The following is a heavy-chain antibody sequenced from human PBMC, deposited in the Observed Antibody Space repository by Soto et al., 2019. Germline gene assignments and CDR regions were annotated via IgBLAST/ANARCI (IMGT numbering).Heavy chain of an antibody. V-gene: IGHV6-1*01. Sequence: SQTLSLTCAISGDSVPNKGATWNWVRLSPSRGLEWLGRTYYRSKWNYDYAISVKSRISINPDTSKNQFSLQLNSVTPEDTAVYYCARDPPDFNSGLDYWGQGTVVTVSS. D-gene: IGHD1-26*01. CDR2: TYYRSKWNY. CDR1: GDSVPNKGAT. CDR3: ARDPPDFNSGLDY. J-gene: IGHJ4*02.